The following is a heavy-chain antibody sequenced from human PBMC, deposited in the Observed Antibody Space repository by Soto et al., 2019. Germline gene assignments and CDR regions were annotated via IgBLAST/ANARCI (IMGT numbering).Heavy chain of an antibody. CDR2: IWHDGKNK. J-gene: IGHJ4*02. V-gene: IGHV3-33*01. CDR3: ARDPGKHEAIDY. CDR1: GFRFSNFG. Sequence: QVQVVESGGGVVQPGTSLRLSCAASGFRFSNFGMHWVRQAPGKGLEWVAVIWHDGKNKYYADSVEGRFTISRDNSKNTLYLQMNSLRAEDTAVYYCARDPGKHEAIDYWGQGTLVIVSS.